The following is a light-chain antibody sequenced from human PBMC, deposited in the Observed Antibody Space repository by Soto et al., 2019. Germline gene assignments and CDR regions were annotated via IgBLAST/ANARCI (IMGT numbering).Light chain of an antibody. CDR3: MQALQTPRYT. CDR1: QSLLHSNGYNY. Sequence: DIMMTQSPLSLPVTPGEPASISCRSSQSLLHSNGYNYLDWYLQKPGQSPQLLIYLGSNRASGVPDRFSGSGSGKDFTLKISRVEAEDVGVYYCMQALQTPRYTFGQGTKLEIK. V-gene: IGKV2-28*01. CDR2: LGS. J-gene: IGKJ2*01.